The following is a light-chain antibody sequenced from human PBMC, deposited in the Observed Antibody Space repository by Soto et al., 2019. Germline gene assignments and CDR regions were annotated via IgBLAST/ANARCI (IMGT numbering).Light chain of an antibody. CDR2: GAS. J-gene: IGKJ1*01. CDR1: QSVSSN. Sequence: EIVMTQSPATLSVSPGERATLSCRASQSVSSNLAWYQQKPGQAPRLLIYGASTRATGIPARFSGSGSGTEFPLTISSLQSEDFAVYYCQHYHNWPEFGQGTKVEIK. V-gene: IGKV3-15*01. CDR3: QHYHNWPE.